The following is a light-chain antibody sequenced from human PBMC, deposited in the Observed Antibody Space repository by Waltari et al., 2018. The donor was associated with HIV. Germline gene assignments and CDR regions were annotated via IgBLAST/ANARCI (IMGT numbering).Light chain of an antibody. V-gene: IGLV3-21*01. CDR1: KIGTKS. CDR2: GDR. CDR3: QLWDGSSGVSWV. J-gene: IGLJ3*02. Sequence: SAAPGETTRILCGGDKIGTKSVHWYRQRPGQAPTLIIYGDRERPSGISDRISGSKLDDTATLTINDVEADDEGDYYCQLWDGSSGVSWVFGGGTTLTV.